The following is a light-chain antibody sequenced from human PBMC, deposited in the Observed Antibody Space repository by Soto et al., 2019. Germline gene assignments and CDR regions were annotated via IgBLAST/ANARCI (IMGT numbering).Light chain of an antibody. CDR3: LQDHNYPLT. J-gene: IGKJ4*01. CDR2: AAS. V-gene: IGKV1-39*01. CDR1: QSISSY. Sequence: DIQMTQSPSSLSASVGDRVTITCRASQSISSYLNWYQQKPGKAPKLLIYAASSLQSGVPSRFSGSGSGTDFTLTISSLQPEDFATYHCLQDHNYPLTFGGGTKVDIK.